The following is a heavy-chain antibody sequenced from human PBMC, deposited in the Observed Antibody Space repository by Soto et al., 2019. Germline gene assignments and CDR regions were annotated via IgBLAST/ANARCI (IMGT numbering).Heavy chain of an antibody. CDR2: IIPALGTA. CDR3: ASTPRGLAGALPY. CDR1: GVTFTSYA. Sequence: QVQLVRSGAEVKKPGSSVNVSCKASGVTFTSYAISWVRQAPGQGLEWMGRIIPALGTAYYAQKFQDRVTITADKSTSTAYMELNSLRSEDTALYYCASTPRGLAGALPYWGQGSLVTVSS. D-gene: IGHD1-26*01. J-gene: IGHJ4*02. V-gene: IGHV1-69*06.